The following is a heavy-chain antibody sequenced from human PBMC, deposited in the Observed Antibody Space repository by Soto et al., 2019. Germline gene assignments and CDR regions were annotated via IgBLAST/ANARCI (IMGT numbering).Heavy chain of an antibody. V-gene: IGHV4-59*02. CDR2: IYNSGST. D-gene: IGHD3-10*01. CDR1: GDSVSRYY. Sequence: KLPETLSLTCTFSGDSVSRYYWNWIRQPPGKGLEWIGYIYNSGSTNYNPSLKSRVTISVDTSKNQFSLTLTSVTAADTAVYYCARAPTYSYGSGTPYYFYAMDVWGQGTTVTVSS. CDR3: ARAPTYSYGSGTPYYFYAMDV. J-gene: IGHJ6*02.